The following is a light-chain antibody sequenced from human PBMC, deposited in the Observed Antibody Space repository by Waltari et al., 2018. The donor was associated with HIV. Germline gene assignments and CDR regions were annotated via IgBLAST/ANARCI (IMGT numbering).Light chain of an antibody. J-gene: IGKJ2*01. CDR1: QNISSN. Sequence: DIVLTQSPATLSVSPGQRATLSCRSSQNISSNLAWYPQKPGQAPRLLIYGASTRATGIPGRFTGSGSGTEFTLTISSPQSEDFGVYYCQHYNTWPPYTFGQGTKLELK. V-gene: IGKV3-15*01. CDR3: QHYNTWPPYT. CDR2: GAS.